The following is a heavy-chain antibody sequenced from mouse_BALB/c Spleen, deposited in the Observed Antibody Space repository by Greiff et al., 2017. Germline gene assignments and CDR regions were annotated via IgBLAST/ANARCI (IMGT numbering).Heavy chain of an antibody. CDR1: GFSLTGYG. CDR3: ARGPHYYGSSYGFAY. CDR2: IWGDGST. Sequence: VQLQQSGPGLVAPSQSLSITCTVSGFSLTGYGVNWVRQPPGKGLEWLGMIWGDGSTDYNSALKSRLSISKDNSKSQVFLKMNSLQTDDTARYYCARGPHYYGSSYGFAYWGQGTLVTVSA. J-gene: IGHJ3*01. D-gene: IGHD1-1*01. V-gene: IGHV2-6-7*01.